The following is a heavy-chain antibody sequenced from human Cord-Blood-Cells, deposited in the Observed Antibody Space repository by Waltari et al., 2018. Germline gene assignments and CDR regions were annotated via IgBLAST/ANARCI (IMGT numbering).Heavy chain of an antibody. V-gene: IGHV3-30-3*01. D-gene: IGHD3-22*01. CDR3: ARDRVIVVVTHAFDI. CDR2: ISYDGSNK. Sequence: QVQLVESGGGVVQPGRSLRLSCAASGFTFSSYAMHLVRQAPGKGLEWVAVISYDGSNKYYADSVKGRFTISRDNSKNTLYLQMNSLRAEDTAVYYCARDRVIVVVTHAFDIWGQGTMVTVSS. CDR1: GFTFSSYA. J-gene: IGHJ3*02.